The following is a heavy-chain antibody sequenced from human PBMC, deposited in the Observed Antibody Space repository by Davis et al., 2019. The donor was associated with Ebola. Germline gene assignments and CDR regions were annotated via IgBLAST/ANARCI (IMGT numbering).Heavy chain of an antibody. V-gene: IGHV1-2*02. J-gene: IGHJ4*02. Sequence: ASVKVSCTASGYTFTGYYMHWVRQAPGQGLEWMGWINPNSGGTNYAQKFQGRVTMTRDTSISTAYMELSRLRSDDTAVYCCARDRGYSYGYSFDYWGQGTLVTVSS. D-gene: IGHD5-18*01. CDR3: ARDRGYSYGYSFDY. CDR1: GYTFTGYY. CDR2: INPNSGGT.